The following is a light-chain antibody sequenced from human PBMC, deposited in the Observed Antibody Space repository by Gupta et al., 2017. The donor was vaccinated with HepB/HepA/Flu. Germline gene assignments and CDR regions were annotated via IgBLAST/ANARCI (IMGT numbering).Light chain of an antibody. CDR3: HRRHGIRNT. J-gene: IGKJ1*01. V-gene: IGKV1-39*01. CDR1: QSITNY. CDR2: GAS. Sequence: EIQITQSPSSLSASVGDRVTITCRTSQSITNYVNWYQHKPGKAPNVLIYGASNLQSGVPSTSRGSGSGTEFNFTIDRLQPEDFATYYCHRRHGIRNTFGQGTTVDVK.